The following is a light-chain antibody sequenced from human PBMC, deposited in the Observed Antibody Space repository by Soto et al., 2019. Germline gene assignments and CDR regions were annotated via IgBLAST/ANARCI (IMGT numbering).Light chain of an antibody. CDR1: QGISRW. V-gene: IGKV1-12*01. CDR2: TAS. CDR3: QQAISFPIT. J-gene: IGKJ4*01. Sequence: DIQMTQSPSSVSASVGDRVTITCRASQGISRWLAWYQQKPGKAPKLLIYTASSLQSGVPSRFSGSGSGTDFTLSISCLQPEDFATYYCQQAISFPITFGSVPQVEI.